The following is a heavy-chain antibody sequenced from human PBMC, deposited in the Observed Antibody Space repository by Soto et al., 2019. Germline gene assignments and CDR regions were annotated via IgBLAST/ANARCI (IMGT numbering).Heavy chain of an antibody. CDR3: TRGVPSNAYFDY. Sequence: QVRLVQSVAEVKKPGSSVKVSCKASGGTFSSSALNWVRQAPGQGLEWMGGIIPMLGTANYAQKFQGRVTITADKSTKTAYMELSSLRSEDTAVYYCTRGVPSNAYFDYWGQGTLVTVSS. CDR2: IIPMLGTA. D-gene: IGHD3-10*01. V-gene: IGHV1-69*06. CDR1: GGTFSSSA. J-gene: IGHJ4*02.